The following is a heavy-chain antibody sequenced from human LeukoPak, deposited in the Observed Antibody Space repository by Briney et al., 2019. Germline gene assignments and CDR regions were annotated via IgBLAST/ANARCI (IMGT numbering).Heavy chain of an antibody. J-gene: IGHJ4*02. CDR2: INPNNGGT. Sequence: ASVKVSCKASEYTFTGNYIHWVRQAPGQGLEWMGWINPNNGGTNYAQKFQGRVTMTRDTSISTAYMELSRLRSDDTAVYYCARIAIYGDYEIFDYWGQGTLVTVSS. CDR3: ARIAIYGDYEIFDY. V-gene: IGHV1-2*02. D-gene: IGHD4-17*01. CDR1: EYTFTGNY.